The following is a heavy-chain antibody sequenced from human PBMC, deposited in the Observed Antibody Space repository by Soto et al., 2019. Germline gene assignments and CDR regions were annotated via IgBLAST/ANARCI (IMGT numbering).Heavy chain of an antibody. Sequence: LSLTCAVSGGSFSGNYWTWIRQPPGKGLEWIGEFSDSGSTNYNPSLKSRVTISEDMSKSQFSLKLSSVTAADTAVYYCARGNFYYGMDVWGQGTTVTVSS. V-gene: IGHV4-34*01. J-gene: IGHJ6*02. CDR1: GGSFSGNY. CDR3: ARGNFYYGMDV. CDR2: FSDSGST.